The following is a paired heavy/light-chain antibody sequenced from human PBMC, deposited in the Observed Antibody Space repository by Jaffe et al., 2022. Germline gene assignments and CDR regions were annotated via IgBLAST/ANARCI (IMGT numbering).Heavy chain of an antibody. CDR1: GFTFGNYW. V-gene: IGHV3-74*03. J-gene: IGHJ4*02. Sequence: EVQLVESGGGLVQPGGSLRLSCAASGFTFGNYWMHWVRQPPGKGLVWVSRINSDGSDTTYADSVKGRFTISRDNAKNTLYLQMNSLRAEDTAMYYCARGFYCSGGSCYDTLFDYWGQGTLVTVSS. D-gene: IGHD2-15*01. CDR2: INSDGSDT. CDR3: ARGFYCSGGSCYDTLFDY.
Light chain of an antibody. CDR3: QQYYSTPPT. V-gene: IGKV4-1*01. CDR2: WAS. J-gene: IGKJ1*01. Sequence: DIVMTQSPDSLAVSLGERATFNCKSSQSVLYSSNNKNYLSWYQQKPGQPPKLLIYWASTRESGVPDRFSGSGSGTDFTLTISSLQAEDVAVYYCQQYYSTPPTFGQGTKVEIK. CDR1: QSVLYSSNNKNY.